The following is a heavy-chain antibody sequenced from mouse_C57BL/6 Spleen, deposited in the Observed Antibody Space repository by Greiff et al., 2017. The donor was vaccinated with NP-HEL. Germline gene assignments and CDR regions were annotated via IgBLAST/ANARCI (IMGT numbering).Heavy chain of an antibody. V-gene: IGHV1-82*01. CDR1: GYAFSSSW. CDR2: IYPGDGDT. CDR3: ARWGSTMVTTRSYYFDY. J-gene: IGHJ2*01. D-gene: IGHD2-2*01. Sequence: VQLQQSGPELVKPGASVKLSCKASGYAFSSSWMNWVKQRPGKGLEWIGRIYPGDGDTNYNGKFKGKATLTADNSSSTAYMQLSSLTSEDSAVYFCARWGSTMVTTRSYYFDYWGKGTTLTVSS.